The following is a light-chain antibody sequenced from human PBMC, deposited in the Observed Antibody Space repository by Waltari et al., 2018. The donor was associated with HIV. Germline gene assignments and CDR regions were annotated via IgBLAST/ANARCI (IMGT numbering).Light chain of an antibody. V-gene: IGKV2-28*01. CDR1: QSRLHNNGNNF. J-gene: IGKJ2*01. Sequence: EIVMTQSPPSLPVNPGRPASLSCRPSQSRLHNNGNNFLVWYLQKPGQSPQLLIYLGSSRASGVPDRFSGRGSGTDFTLNISRVEAEDVGVYYCMQALQTPPTFGQGTKLEIK. CDR2: LGS. CDR3: MQALQTPPT.